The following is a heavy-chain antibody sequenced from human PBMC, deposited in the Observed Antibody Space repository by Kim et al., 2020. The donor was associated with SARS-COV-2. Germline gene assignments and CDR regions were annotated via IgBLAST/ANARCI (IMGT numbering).Heavy chain of an antibody. CDR3: AKDASRWWGASDYFFSAYDY. D-gene: IGHD3-22*01. V-gene: IGHV3-9*01. CDR1: GFTFEDYA. Sequence: GGSLRLSCAASGFTFEDYAIHWVRKAPGKGLEWVSGIGWDGNRIGFADSVKGRFTISRDNAKNSAYLQMNSLRADDTAFYYCAKDASRWWGASDYFFSAYDYGGQGTLINDSS. J-gene: IGHJ4*02. CDR2: IGWDGNRI.